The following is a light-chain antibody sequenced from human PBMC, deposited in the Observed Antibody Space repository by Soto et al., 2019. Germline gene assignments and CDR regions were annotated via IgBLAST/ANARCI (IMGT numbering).Light chain of an antibody. V-gene: IGLV2-14*03. J-gene: IGLJ2*01. CDR1: SSDVGGHNY. CDR3: SSYTMCSTNVV. Sequence: QSALTQPASVSGSPGQSITISCTGTSSDVGGHNYVSWYQHHPGKAPKLIIYDVTNRPSGVSNRFSGSKSGNTASLTISGLQAEDEADYYCSSYTMCSTNVVFGGGTKLTVL. CDR2: DVT.